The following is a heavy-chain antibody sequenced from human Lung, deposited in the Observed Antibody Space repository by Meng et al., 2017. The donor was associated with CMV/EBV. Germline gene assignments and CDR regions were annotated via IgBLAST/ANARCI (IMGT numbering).Heavy chain of an antibody. CDR1: GFTFSSYA. Sequence: GESLKISCAASGFTFSSYAMHWVRQAPGKGLEWVAVISYDGSNKYYADSVKGRLTISRDNSKNTLYLQMNSLRAEDTAVYYCAREGYSYGFGGLFDYWGQGTLVTVSS. CDR2: ISYDGSNK. V-gene: IGHV3-30*04. CDR3: AREGYSYGFGGLFDY. J-gene: IGHJ4*02. D-gene: IGHD5-18*01.